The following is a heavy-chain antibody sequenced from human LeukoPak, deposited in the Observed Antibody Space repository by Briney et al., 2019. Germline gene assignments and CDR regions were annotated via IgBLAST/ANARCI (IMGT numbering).Heavy chain of an antibody. V-gene: IGHV3-7*05. Sequence: PGGSLRLSCAASGFTFSNYWMSWVRQAPGKGLEWVANIKEDGSRNHYVDSVKGRFTIPRDNAKNSLYLQMSSLRAEDTAVYYCARQLSGWYDADPYWGQGTLVTVSS. D-gene: IGHD6-19*01. CDR2: IKEDGSRN. CDR1: GFTFSNYW. CDR3: ARQLSGWYDADPY. J-gene: IGHJ4*02.